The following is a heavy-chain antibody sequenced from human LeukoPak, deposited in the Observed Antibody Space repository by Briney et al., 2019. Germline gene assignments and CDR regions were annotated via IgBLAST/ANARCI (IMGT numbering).Heavy chain of an antibody. J-gene: IGHJ4*02. Sequence: GRSLRLSCAASGFTFSSYGMHWVRQAPGRGLEWVAGIWYDGSNKFYADSVKGRFTISRDNSKNTLYLQMNNLSAADTAVYYCAKDGNRVGAIYYFDYWGQGTLVTVSS. D-gene: IGHD1-26*01. CDR2: IWYDGSNK. CDR1: GFTFSSYG. CDR3: AKDGNRVGAIYYFDY. V-gene: IGHV3-33*06.